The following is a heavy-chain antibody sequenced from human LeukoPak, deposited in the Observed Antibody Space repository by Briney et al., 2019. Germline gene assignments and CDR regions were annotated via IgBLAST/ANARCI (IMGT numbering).Heavy chain of an antibody. CDR2: IYHNGNT. V-gene: IGHV4-4*02. CDR3: ARSRAFNSGAFDP. CDR1: DGSISSSNW. Sequence: PSGTLSLTCAVSDGSISSSNWWSWVRQPPGKGLEWIGEIYHNGNTNYNPSLKSRVTISVDKSKNQFSLRLNSVTAADTAVYYCARSRAFNSGAFDPWGQGSLVTVSS. D-gene: IGHD1-26*01. J-gene: IGHJ5*02.